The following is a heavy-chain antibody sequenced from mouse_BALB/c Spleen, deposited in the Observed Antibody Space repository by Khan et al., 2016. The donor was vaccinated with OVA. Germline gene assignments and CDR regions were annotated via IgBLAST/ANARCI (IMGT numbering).Heavy chain of an antibody. D-gene: IGHD1-1*01. CDR3: AIWNYYGYAMDY. Sequence: EVQLQESGPGLVKPSQSLSLTCTVTGYSITSNYAWNWIRQFPGNKLEWMGSISYCGTTIYNPSLQSRISLTRDTSKKQFFLKLNAVTTEDKATYYCAIWNYYGYAMDYWGQGTSVTVSS. CDR1: GYSITSNYA. V-gene: IGHV3-2*02. J-gene: IGHJ4*01. CDR2: ISYCGTT.